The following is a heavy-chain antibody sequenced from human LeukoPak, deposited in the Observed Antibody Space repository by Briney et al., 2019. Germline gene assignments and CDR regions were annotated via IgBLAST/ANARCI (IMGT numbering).Heavy chain of an antibody. CDR3: ARGRLTYYDILTGYFSGGYYYYMDV. J-gene: IGHJ6*03. CDR1: GYTFTSYD. D-gene: IGHD3-9*01. CDR2: MNPNSGNT. Sequence: ASVRVSCKASGYTFTSYDINWVRQATGQGLEWMGWMNPNSGNTGYAQKFQGRVTMTRNTSISTAYMELSSLRSEDTAVYYCARGRLTYYDILTGYFSGGYYYYMDVWGKGTTVTVSS. V-gene: IGHV1-8*01.